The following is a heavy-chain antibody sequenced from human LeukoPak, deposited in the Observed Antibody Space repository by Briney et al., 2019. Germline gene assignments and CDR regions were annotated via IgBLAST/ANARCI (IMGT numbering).Heavy chain of an antibody. CDR3: ASSRCHFRRFDS. J-gene: IGHJ4*02. V-gene: IGHV4-4*08. Sequence: PSETLSLTCTVSGGSISTYYWSWIRQPAGKGLEWIGYIYSSESTIYNPSLKSRVTISLVTSKNQFSLKMTSVTAADTAVYYCASSRCHFRRFDSWGQGTLVTVSS. CDR2: IYSSEST. CDR1: GGSISTYY.